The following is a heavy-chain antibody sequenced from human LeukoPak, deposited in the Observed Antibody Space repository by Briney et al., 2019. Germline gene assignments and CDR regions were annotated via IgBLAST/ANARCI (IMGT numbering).Heavy chain of an antibody. CDR3: ARDRVPIVGAIRAPRRPTPLAFDY. Sequence: PGGSLRLSCAASGFTFSSYGMHWVRQAPGKGLEWVAVIWYDGSNKYYADSVKGRFTISRDNSKNTLYLQMNSLRAEDTAVYYCARDRVPIVGAIRAPRRPTPLAFDYWGQGTLVTVSS. V-gene: IGHV3-33*01. D-gene: IGHD1-26*01. J-gene: IGHJ4*02. CDR2: IWYDGSNK. CDR1: GFTFSSYG.